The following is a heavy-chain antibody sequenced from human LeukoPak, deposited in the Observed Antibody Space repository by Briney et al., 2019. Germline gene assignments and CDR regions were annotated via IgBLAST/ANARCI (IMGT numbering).Heavy chain of an antibody. D-gene: IGHD5-18*01. V-gene: IGHV1-2*02. J-gene: IGHJ4*02. CDR2: INPNSGDT. Sequence: ASVKVSCKASGYTFTAYYIRWVRQAPGQGLEWMAFINPNSGDTYSAPEFQGRVTMTRDTSISTASMELAWLSSDDTAVYYCATGVATASAYWGQGTLVTVSS. CDR3: ATGVATASAY. CDR1: GYTFTAYY.